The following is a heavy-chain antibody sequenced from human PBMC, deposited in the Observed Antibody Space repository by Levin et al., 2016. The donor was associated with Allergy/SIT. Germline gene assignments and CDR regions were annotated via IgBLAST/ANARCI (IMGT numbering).Heavy chain of an antibody. D-gene: IGHD3-9*01. J-gene: IGHJ6*02. Sequence: WVRQAPGQGLEWMGRIIPIFGTANYAQKFQGRVTITADESTSTAYMELSSLRSEDTAVYYCARDYPLHQSVLRYFDYYGMDVWGQGTTVTVSS. CDR2: IIPIFGTA. CDR3: ARDYPLHQSVLRYFDYYGMDV. V-gene: IGHV1-69*15.